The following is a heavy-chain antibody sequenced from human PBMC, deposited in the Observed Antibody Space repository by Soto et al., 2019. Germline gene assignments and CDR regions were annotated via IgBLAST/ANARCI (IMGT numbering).Heavy chain of an antibody. CDR3: TTGTPKAYYYDSSGYGYWYFDL. V-gene: IGHV1-24*01. J-gene: IGHJ2*01. CDR2: FDPEDGET. Sequence: GASVKVSCKVSGYTLAELSIHWVRQAPGKGLEWMGGFDPEDGETIYAQKFQGRVIMTEDTSTDTAYMKLSTLRSEDTAVYYYTTGTPKAYYYDSSGYGYWYFDLWGRGTQVTVSS. CDR1: GYTLAELS. D-gene: IGHD3-22*01.